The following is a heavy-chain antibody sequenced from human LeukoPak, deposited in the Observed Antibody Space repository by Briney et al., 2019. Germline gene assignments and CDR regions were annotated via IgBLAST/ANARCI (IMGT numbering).Heavy chain of an antibody. Sequence: ASVKVSCKASGYTFSSYDINWVRQATGQGLEWMGWMNPNSGNTGYAQEFQGRVTMTRNTSISTAYMELSSLRSEDTAVYYCASQRGSLDYWGQGTLVTVSS. V-gene: IGHV1-8*01. CDR1: GYTFSSYD. J-gene: IGHJ4*02. CDR3: ASQRGSLDY. D-gene: IGHD3-16*01. CDR2: MNPNSGNT.